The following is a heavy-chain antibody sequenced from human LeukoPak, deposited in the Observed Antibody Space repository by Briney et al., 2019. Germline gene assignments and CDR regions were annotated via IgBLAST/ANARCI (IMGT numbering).Heavy chain of an antibody. V-gene: IGHV3-33*06. D-gene: IGHD6-13*01. CDR1: GFTFSSYG. CDR3: AKEVAAIGTPRFDY. CDR2: TWYDGSNK. Sequence: PGRSLRLSCAASGFTFSSYGMHWVRQAPGKGLEWVAVTWYDGSNKYYADSVKGRFTISRDNSKNILYFQMNSLRAEDTAVYYCAKEVAAIGTPRFDYWGQGTLVTVSS. J-gene: IGHJ4*02.